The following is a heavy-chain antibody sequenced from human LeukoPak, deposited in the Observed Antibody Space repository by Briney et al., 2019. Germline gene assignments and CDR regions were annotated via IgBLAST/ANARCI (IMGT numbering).Heavy chain of an antibody. CDR2: ISTYNGNT. V-gene: IGHV1-18*01. CDR1: GYTFTRYG. D-gene: IGHD3-16*01. CDR3: ARVSSSLASLSEGSAPWFDP. Sequence: ASVKVSCKVFGYTFTRYGISWVRQAPSQGLEWMGWISTYNGNTKYAQNLQGRVTMTTDTPTSTAYMELRSLRSDDTAVYYCARVSSSLASLSEGSAPWFDPWGQGTLVTVSS. J-gene: IGHJ5*02.